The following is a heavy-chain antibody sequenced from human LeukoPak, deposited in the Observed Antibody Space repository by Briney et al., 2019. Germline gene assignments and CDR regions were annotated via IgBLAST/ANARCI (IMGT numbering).Heavy chain of an antibody. CDR1: GYTSTGYH. V-gene: IGHV1-2*06. J-gene: IGHJ4*02. CDR2: INPNSGDT. D-gene: IGHD2-2*01. CDR3: ARDYCSSTSCLFDY. Sequence: ASVKVSCKASGYTSTGYHMHWVRQAPGQGLEWMGRINPNSGDTNYAQKFQGRVTMTRDTSISTAYMELSRLRFDDTAVYYCARDYCSSTSCLFDYWGQGTLVTVSS.